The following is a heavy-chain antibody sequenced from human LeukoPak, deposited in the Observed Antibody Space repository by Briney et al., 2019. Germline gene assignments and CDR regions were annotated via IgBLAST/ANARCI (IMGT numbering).Heavy chain of an antibody. Sequence: GASVKVSCKATSRISWVRQAPGQGLEWMGWIGTYGGDTYYAQKFQGRITVTTDTSTSTVYMELRNLRSDDTAVYYCAAVSQAYCGGDCYSGGGSTLDYWGQGTLVTVSS. J-gene: IGHJ4*02. CDR2: IGTYGGDT. CDR3: AAVSQAYCGGDCYSGGGSTLDY. CDR1: TSR. V-gene: IGHV1-18*01. D-gene: IGHD2-21*02.